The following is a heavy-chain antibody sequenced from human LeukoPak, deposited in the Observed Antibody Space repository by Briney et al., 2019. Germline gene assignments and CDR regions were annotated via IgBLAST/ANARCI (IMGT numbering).Heavy chain of an antibody. V-gene: IGHV3-7*01. D-gene: IGHD6-19*01. CDR2: IQQDGSEK. CDR1: GFTFNNYC. J-gene: IGHJ4*02. Sequence: GESLRLSCAASGFTFNNYCRNWVRQAPGKGLEWVANIQQDGSEKYYVESVKGRFTISRDNAKNSLYLQMNSLRAEDTAVYYCARQGYSSGKWGQGTLVTVSS. CDR3: ARQGYSSGK.